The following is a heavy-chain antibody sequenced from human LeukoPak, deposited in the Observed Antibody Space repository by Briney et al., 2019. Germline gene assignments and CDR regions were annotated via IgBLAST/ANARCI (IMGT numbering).Heavy chain of an antibody. CDR3: ARNPYYYYYMDV. J-gene: IGHJ6*03. CDR1: GFSFDSYE. CDR2: ISATGNTI. Sequence: GGSLRLSCVVSGFSFDSYEMDWVRQAPGKGLEWLSYISATGNTIYDADSVKGRFTISRDNSKNTLYLQMNSLRAEDTAVYYCARNPYYYYYMDVWGKGTTVTVSS. V-gene: IGHV3-48*03.